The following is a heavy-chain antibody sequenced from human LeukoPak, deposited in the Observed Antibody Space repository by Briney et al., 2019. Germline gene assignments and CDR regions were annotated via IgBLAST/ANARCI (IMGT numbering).Heavy chain of an antibody. Sequence: SETLSLTCTVSGGSISSYYWSWIRQPPGKGLEWIGYIYYSGSTNYNPSLKSRVTISVDTSKTQFSLKLSSVTAADTAVYYCARAPPRGYYDTSGFYLGWFDPWGQGTPVTVSS. D-gene: IGHD3-22*01. J-gene: IGHJ5*02. CDR2: IYYSGST. CDR3: ARAPPRGYYDTSGFYLGWFDP. CDR1: GGSISSYY. V-gene: IGHV4-59*01.